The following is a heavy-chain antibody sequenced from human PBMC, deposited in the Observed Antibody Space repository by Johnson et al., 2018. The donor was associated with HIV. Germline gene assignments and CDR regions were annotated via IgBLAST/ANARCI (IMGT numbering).Heavy chain of an antibody. J-gene: IGHJ3*02. Sequence: VQLVESGGGLIQPGGSLRLSCAASGFTVSSNYMSWVRQAPGKGLEWVSVIYSGGSTYYADSVKGRFTISRDNSKNTLDLQMNSLRAEDTAVYYCASGAAAAPDAFDIWGQGTMVTVSS. CDR1: GFTVSSNY. CDR2: IYSGGST. CDR3: ASGAAAAPDAFDI. V-gene: IGHV3-66*03. D-gene: IGHD6-13*01.